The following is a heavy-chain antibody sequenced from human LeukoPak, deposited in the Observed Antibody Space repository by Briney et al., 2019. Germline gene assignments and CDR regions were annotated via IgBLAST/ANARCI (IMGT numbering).Heavy chain of an antibody. CDR1: GYTFTGYY. D-gene: IGHD6-6*01. V-gene: IGHV1-2*02. CDR2: INPNSGGT. J-gene: IGHJ4*02. CDR3: ARGWPYSSSSGFDY. Sequence: ASVKVSCKASGYTFTGYYMHWVRQAPGQGLEWMGWINPNSGGTNYAQKFQGRVTMTRDTSISTAYMELSRLRSDDTAVYYCARGWPYSSSSGFDYWGQGTLVTVSS.